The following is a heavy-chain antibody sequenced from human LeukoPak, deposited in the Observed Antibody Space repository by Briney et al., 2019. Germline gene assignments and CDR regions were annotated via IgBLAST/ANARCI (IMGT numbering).Heavy chain of an antibody. D-gene: IGHD2-2*01. CDR1: GGTFSSYA. CDR2: IIPIFGTA. J-gene: IGHJ4*02. CDR3: AYAHQLLLILTR. V-gene: IGHV1-69*13. Sequence: ASVKVSCKASGGTFSSYAISLVRQAPGQGLEWMGGIIPIFGTANYAQKFQGRVTITADESTSTAYMELSSLRSEDTAVYYCAYAHQLLLILTRWGQGTLVTVSS.